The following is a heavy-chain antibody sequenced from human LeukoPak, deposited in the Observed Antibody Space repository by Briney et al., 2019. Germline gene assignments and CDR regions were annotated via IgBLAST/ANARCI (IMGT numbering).Heavy chain of an antibody. CDR2: ITGSGGST. CDR1: GFTFSNYA. V-gene: IGHV3-23*01. J-gene: IGHJ4*02. Sequence: PGGSLRLSCAASGFTFSNYAMTWVRQAPGKGLEWVSTITGSGGSTYYADSVKGRFTISRDNSKNTLYLQMDSLRAEDTAVYYCAKDRETTSSGTIDYWGQGTLVTVSS. D-gene: IGHD6-13*01. CDR3: AKDRETTSSGTIDY.